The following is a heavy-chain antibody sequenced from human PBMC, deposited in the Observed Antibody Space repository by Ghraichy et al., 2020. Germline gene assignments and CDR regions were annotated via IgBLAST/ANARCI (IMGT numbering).Heavy chain of an antibody. CDR2: INIDGTYT. D-gene: IGHD1-1*01. CDR3: VRGGAYWTGVDS. Sequence: GESLNISCAASGFPISSYWMHWVRQAPGMGLVWVSRINIDGTYTNYADSVKGRFTISRDSAKNALYLHMSSLRVEDTAMYYCVRGGAYWTGVDSWGQGTLVTVSS. J-gene: IGHJ4*02. CDR1: GFPISSYW. V-gene: IGHV3-74*01.